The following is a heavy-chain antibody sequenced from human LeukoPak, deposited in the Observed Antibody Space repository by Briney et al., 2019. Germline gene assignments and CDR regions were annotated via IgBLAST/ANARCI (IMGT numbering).Heavy chain of an antibody. V-gene: IGHV1-2*06. J-gene: IGHJ4*02. CDR3: ARGEYYDFWSGYY. CDR2: INPNSGGT. Sequence: ASVKVSCKASGYSFTGYYMHWVRQAPGQGLEWMGRINPNSGGTNYAQKFQGRVTITRDTSMSTAYMELSRLRSDDTAVYYCARGEYYDFWSGYYWGQGTLVTVSS. D-gene: IGHD3-3*01. CDR1: GYSFTGYY.